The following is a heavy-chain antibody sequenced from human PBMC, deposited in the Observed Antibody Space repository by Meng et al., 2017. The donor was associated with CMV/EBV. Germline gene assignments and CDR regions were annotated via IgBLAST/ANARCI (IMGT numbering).Heavy chain of an antibody. CDR1: GFTFSSYW. V-gene: IGHV3-7*01. Sequence: GESLKTSCAASGFTFSSYWMSWVRQAPGKGLEWVANIKQDGSEKYYVDSVKGRFTISRDNAKNSLYLQMNSLRAEDTDVYYCARPLHYDFWSGYYPSGTYYYYGMDVWGQGTTVTVSS. D-gene: IGHD3-3*01. CDR2: IKQDGSEK. CDR3: ARPLHYDFWSGYYPSGTYYYYGMDV. J-gene: IGHJ6*02.